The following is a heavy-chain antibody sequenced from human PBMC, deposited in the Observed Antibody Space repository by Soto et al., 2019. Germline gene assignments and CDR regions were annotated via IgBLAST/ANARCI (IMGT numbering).Heavy chain of an antibody. CDR1: GGSFSEYY. CDR3: ARGPNIRTYDY. Sequence: QVQLQQWGAGLLKPSETLSLTCAVYGGSFSEYYWTWIRQPPGKGLEWIGESNHSGSTTYNPSLKSRVTISVDKSKNQFSLKLSSVTAADTAVYYCARGPNIRTYDYWGQGTLVTVS. J-gene: IGHJ4*02. CDR2: SNHSGST. V-gene: IGHV4-34*01.